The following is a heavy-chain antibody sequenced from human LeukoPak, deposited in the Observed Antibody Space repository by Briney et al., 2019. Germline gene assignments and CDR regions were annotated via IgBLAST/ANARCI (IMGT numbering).Heavy chain of an antibody. J-gene: IGHJ4*02. CDR3: AREVAGRIEY. CDR2: ISSSSSTI. V-gene: IGHV3-48*01. Sequence: TGGSLRLSCAASGFTFSSYSMNWVRQAPGKGLEWVSYISSSSSTIYYADSVKGRFTISRDNAKNSLYLQMNSLRVEDTAVYFCAREVAGRIEYWGQGALVTVSS. D-gene: IGHD6-19*01. CDR1: GFTFSSYS.